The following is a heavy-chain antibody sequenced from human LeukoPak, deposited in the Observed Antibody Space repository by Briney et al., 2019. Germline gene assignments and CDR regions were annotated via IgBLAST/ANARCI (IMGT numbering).Heavy chain of an antibody. CDR1: GFIVSSNY. CDR3: ARRERLGYTYGRGTLDI. D-gene: IGHD5-18*01. Sequence: GGSLRLSCAASGFIVSSNYMSWVRQAPGKGLEWVSLIDSAGNTYYAESVKGRFTISRDNSENTLYLQMNSLRAEDTAVYYCARRERLGYTYGRGTLDIWGQGTMVTVSS. J-gene: IGHJ3*02. CDR2: IDSAGNT. V-gene: IGHV3-66*01.